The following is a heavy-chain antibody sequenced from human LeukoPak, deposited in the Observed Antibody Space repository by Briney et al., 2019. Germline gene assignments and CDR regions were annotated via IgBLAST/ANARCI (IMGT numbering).Heavy chain of an antibody. J-gene: IGHJ5*02. Sequence: SETLSLTCAVYGASFSGYYWSWIRQPPGKGLEWIGKINHSGSTNYNPSLKSRVTISVDTSKNQFSLKLSSVTAADTAVYYCARTANLPDWFDPWGQGTLVTVSS. D-gene: IGHD2-21*02. CDR2: INHSGST. CDR3: ARTANLPDWFDP. V-gene: IGHV4-34*01. CDR1: GASFSGYY.